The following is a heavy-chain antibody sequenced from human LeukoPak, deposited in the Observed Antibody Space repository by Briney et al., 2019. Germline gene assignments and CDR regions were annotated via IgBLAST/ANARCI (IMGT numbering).Heavy chain of an antibody. J-gene: IGHJ5*02. CDR1: GVSFSGYY. V-gene: IGHV4-34*01. Sequence: PSETLSLTCAVYGVSFSGYYWSWIRQPPGRGLEWIGEINLSGSTNYNPSLKSRVTITVDTYKSRFSLKLSSGTAADAAVYCWARGGPNSRLHLWDQGTVAIVSS. CDR2: INLSGST. D-gene: IGHD2-21*01. CDR3: ARGGPNSRLHL.